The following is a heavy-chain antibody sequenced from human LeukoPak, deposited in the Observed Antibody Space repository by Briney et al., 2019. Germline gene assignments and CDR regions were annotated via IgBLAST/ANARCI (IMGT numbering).Heavy chain of an antibody. CDR1: GFTSSNFA. Sequence: GGSLTLSCAASGFTSSNFAMSWVRQAPGKGLEWVSGISGTGGRTYYADSVKGRFTISRDNSKNTLYLQMNSLTVADTAVYFCAKEPQGGNYDSWAGYYLDYWGQGTLVTVSS. CDR3: AKEPQGGNYDSWAGYYLDY. V-gene: IGHV3-23*01. J-gene: IGHJ4*02. CDR2: ISGTGGRT. D-gene: IGHD3-3*01.